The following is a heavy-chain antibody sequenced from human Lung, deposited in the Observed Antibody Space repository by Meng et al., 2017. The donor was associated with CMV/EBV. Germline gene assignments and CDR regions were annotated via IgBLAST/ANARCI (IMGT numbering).Heavy chain of an antibody. CDR3: VKGWQNLGDY. J-gene: IGHJ4*02. CDR1: GYTFSSYS. Sequence: GGSXRLXCRASGYTFSSYSMSWVRQAPGKGLEWVSSISGSGGSTYSADSVKGRLTISRDNSESTLYLQMNSLTAEDTAIYYCVKGWQNLGDYWGQGTVVTVSS. D-gene: IGHD7-27*01. CDR2: ISGSGGST. V-gene: IGHV3-23*01.